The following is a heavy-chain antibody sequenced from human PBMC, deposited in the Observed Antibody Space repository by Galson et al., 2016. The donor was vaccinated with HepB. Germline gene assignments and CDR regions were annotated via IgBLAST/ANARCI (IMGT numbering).Heavy chain of an antibody. J-gene: IGHJ4*02. CDR1: GNTFITCH. CDR2: INPSSGTA. V-gene: IGHV1-46*01. CDR3: AMNIPRPARGLLDY. D-gene: IGHD6-6*01. Sequence: SVKVSCKASGNTFITCHMHWVRKAPGQGLEWMGIINPSSGTASPAQKFQGRITMTRDTSTTTVYLELHSLRSDDTALYYCAMNIPRPARGLLDYWGRGTLVTVSS.